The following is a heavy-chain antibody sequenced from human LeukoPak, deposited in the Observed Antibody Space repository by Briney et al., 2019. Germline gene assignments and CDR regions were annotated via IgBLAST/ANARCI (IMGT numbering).Heavy chain of an antibody. CDR1: GGSISSHY. D-gene: IGHD1-7*01. J-gene: IGHJ6*03. Sequence: SETLSLTCTVSGGSISSHYWSWIRQPPGKGLEWIGYIYYSGSTNYNPSLKSRVTISVDTSKNQFSLKLSSVTAADTAVYYCARGGRLELPPYYYYMDVWGKGTTVTVSS. V-gene: IGHV4-59*11. CDR2: IYYSGST. CDR3: ARGGRLELPPYYYYMDV.